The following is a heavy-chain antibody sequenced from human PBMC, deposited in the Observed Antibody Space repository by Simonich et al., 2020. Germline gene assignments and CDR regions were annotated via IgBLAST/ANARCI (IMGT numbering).Heavy chain of an antibody. Sequence: QLQLQESGPGLVKPSETLSLTCTVSGGSISSSSYYWGWIRQPPGKGLEWIGSIYYRGGTYYNPSLKIRVTISVDTSKNHFSLKLSSVTAADTAVYYCARHAGFAFDIWGQGTMVTVSS. CDR3: ARHAGFAFDI. V-gene: IGHV4-39*01. CDR1: GGSISSSSYY. J-gene: IGHJ3*02. D-gene: IGHD6-13*01. CDR2: IYYRGGT.